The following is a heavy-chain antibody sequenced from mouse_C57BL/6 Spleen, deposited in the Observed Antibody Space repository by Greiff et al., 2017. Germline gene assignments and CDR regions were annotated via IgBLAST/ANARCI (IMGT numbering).Heavy chain of an antibody. V-gene: IGHV1-19*01. CDR1: GYTFTDYY. D-gene: IGHD3-2*02. CDR2: INPYNGGT. J-gene: IGHJ3*01. Sequence: EVQLQQSGPVLVKPGASVKMSCKASGYTFTDYYMNWVKQSHGKSLEWIGVINPYNGGTSYNQKFKGKATLTVDKSSSTAYMELNSLTSEDSAVYYCATPRQLRQPWFAYWGQGTLVTVSA. CDR3: ATPRQLRQPWFAY.